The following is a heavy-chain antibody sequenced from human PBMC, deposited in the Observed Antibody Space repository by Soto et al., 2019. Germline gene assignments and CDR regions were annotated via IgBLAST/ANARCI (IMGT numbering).Heavy chain of an antibody. V-gene: IGHV4-59*01. J-gene: IGHJ3*02. D-gene: IGHD3-3*01. CDR2: VHNSGST. CDR1: GGSISSYY. CDR3: AREFKSYDSWSGYYSPDAFDI. Sequence: SETLSLTCTVSGGSISSYYWSWIRQPPGKGLEWIGCVHNSGSTNYNPSLKSRVTISLDRSENQFSLNLNSVTAADTAVYYCAREFKSYDSWSGYYSPDAFDIWGQGTMVTVSS.